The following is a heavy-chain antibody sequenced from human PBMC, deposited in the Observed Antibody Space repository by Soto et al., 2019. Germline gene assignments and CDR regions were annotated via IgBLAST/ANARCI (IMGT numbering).Heavy chain of an antibody. Sequence: PLETMSLTCTVSGGSSSSSSYYWAWIRQPPGKGLEWIGSVHHSGSTFYNPPLKSRVTMSVDTSKNPFSLRLTSVTAADTALYYCARQESGWYVFFDQWGQGTLVTVSS. CDR2: VHHSGST. CDR3: ARQESGWYVFFDQ. CDR1: GGSSSSSSYY. D-gene: IGHD6-13*01. V-gene: IGHV4-39*01. J-gene: IGHJ4*02.